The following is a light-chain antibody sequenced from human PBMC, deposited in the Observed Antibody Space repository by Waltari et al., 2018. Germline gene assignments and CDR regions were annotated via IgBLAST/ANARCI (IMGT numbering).Light chain of an antibody. CDR2: AVS. CDR3: SSYAGSSKGV. V-gene: IGLV2-23*02. J-gene: IGLJ2*01. Sequence: QSALTQPASVSGSPGQSITISGTGTSSDVGNYNRVSWYQQHPGKAPKLMIYAVSKRPSGVSDRFSGSKSGDMASLTISGLQPEDEAEYFCSSYAGSSKGVFGGGTKVTVL. CDR1: SSDVGNYNR.